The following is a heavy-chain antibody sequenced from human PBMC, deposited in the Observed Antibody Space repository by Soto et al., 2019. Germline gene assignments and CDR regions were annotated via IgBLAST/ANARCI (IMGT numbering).Heavy chain of an antibody. CDR1: GGSFSGYD. Sequence: SETLSLTCAVYGGSFSGYDLSWIRPTPGKGLEWIGEINHSGSTNYNPSLKSRVTISVDTSKNQFSLKLSSVTAADTAVYYCARGIKTGRRKIFDYWGQGTLVTVSS. CDR3: ARGIKTGRRKIFDY. D-gene: IGHD1-1*01. CDR2: INHSGST. V-gene: IGHV4-34*01. J-gene: IGHJ4*02.